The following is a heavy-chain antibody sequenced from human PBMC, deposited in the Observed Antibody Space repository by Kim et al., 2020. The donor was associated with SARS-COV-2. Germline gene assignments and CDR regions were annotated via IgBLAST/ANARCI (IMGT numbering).Heavy chain of an antibody. Sequence: GGSLRLSCAASGFTFSSYAMSWVRQAPGKGLEWVSAISGSGGSTSYADSVKGRFTISRDNSKNTLYLQMNSLRAEDTAVYYCANSIPHYTIFGVVTPALPQTFDYWGQGTLVTVSS. V-gene: IGHV3-23*01. CDR2: ISGSGGST. CDR1: GFTFSSYA. D-gene: IGHD3-3*01. J-gene: IGHJ4*02. CDR3: ANSIPHYTIFGVVTPALPQTFDY.